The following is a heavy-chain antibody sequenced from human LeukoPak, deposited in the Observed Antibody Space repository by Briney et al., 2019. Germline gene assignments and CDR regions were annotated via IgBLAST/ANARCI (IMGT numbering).Heavy chain of an antibody. CDR2: INSDGSEG. V-gene: IGHV3-7*03. Sequence: GGSLRLSCAVSGFTFSGFWMSWSRQAPGKGLEWVASINSDGSEGYYADVVKGRFTISRDNAKNSLYLQINSLRAEDTAVYYCARGGITGFLEWLRLASVLETSFDYWGQGTLVTVSS. CDR3: ARGGITGFLEWLRLASVLETSFDY. J-gene: IGHJ4*02. CDR1: GFTFSGFW. D-gene: IGHD3-3*01.